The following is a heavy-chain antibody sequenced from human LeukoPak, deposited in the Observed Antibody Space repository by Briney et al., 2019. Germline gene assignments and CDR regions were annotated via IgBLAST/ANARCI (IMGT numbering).Heavy chain of an antibody. J-gene: IGHJ5*02. CDR3: ARDPVTGNWFDP. V-gene: IGHV4-4*07. Sequence: PSETLSLTCTVSGGSISSYYWSWIRQPAGKGLEWIGRIYTSGSTNYNPSLKSRVTISVGKSKNQFSLKLSSVTAADTAVYYCARDPVTGNWFDPWGQGTLVTVSS. CDR1: GGSISSYY. CDR2: IYTSGST. D-gene: IGHD3-10*01.